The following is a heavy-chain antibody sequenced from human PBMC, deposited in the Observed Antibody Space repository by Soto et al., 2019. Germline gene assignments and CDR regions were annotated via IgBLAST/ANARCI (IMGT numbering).Heavy chain of an antibody. V-gene: IGHV1-3*05. Sequence: QVQLVQSGAEEKKPGASVKVSCKASGYTFTSYAMHWVRQATGQSLVWMGWINAGNGNTKYSQKFQGRVTITRDTSASTAYMELSSLRSEDTAVYYCARDLSGCSGGSCYSARFDYWGQGTLVTVSS. CDR2: INAGNGNT. CDR1: GYTFTSYA. D-gene: IGHD2-15*01. J-gene: IGHJ4*02. CDR3: ARDLSGCSGGSCYSARFDY.